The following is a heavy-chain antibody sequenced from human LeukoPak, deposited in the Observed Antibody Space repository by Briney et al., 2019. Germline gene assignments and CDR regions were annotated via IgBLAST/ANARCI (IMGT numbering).Heavy chain of an antibody. Sequence: PGWSPTLSCAASGFTFGSYAMHWVRQAPGKGLEWVAVIAHDETNRFYADSVKGRFTISRDNSMNTLYLRMNSLRPEDTAVYFCARDLLPGAPDYFDYWGQGTLVTVSS. V-gene: IGHV3-30*04. J-gene: IGHJ4*02. CDR2: IAHDETNR. D-gene: IGHD2-2*01. CDR1: GFTFGSYA. CDR3: ARDLLPGAPDYFDY.